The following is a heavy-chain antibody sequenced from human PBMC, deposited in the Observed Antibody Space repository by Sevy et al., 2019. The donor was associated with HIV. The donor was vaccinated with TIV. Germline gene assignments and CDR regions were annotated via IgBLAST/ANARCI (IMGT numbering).Heavy chain of an antibody. CDR2: IYYSGIT. CDR3: ANGISARLDY. CDR1: GDSISGYY. J-gene: IGHJ4*02. Sequence: SETLSLTCTVSGDSISGYYWSWIRQPPGKALEWIGYIYYSGITNYNPSLKSRVTISADTSKNQISLNLSSVTAADTAVYYCANGISARLDYWGQGTLVTVSS. D-gene: IGHD6-6*01. V-gene: IGHV4-59*01.